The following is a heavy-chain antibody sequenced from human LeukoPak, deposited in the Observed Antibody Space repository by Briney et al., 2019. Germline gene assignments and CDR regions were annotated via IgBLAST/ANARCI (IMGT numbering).Heavy chain of an antibody. Sequence: SVKVSCKASGYIFTNYGVNWVRQAPGQGLEWMGWISTYNGDTNYAQKLQGRVTMTTDASTSTAYMELMSLTSDYTAFFYCARGITPSGDPDYWGQGTLVTVSS. V-gene: IGHV1-18*01. CDR3: ARGITPSGDPDY. CDR1: GYIFTNYG. CDR2: ISTYNGDT. D-gene: IGHD4-17*01. J-gene: IGHJ4*02.